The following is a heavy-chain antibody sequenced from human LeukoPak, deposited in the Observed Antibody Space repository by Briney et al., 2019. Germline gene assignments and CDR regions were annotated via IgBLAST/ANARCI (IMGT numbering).Heavy chain of an antibody. D-gene: IGHD2-2*02. CDR2: IYYSGST. Sequence: KTSETLSLTCTVSGGSISSYYWSWIRQPPGKGLEWIGYIYYSGSTNYNPSLKSRVTISVDTSKNQFSLKLSSVTAADTAVYYCARRGGIVVVPAAIRPFDYWGQGTLVTVSS. J-gene: IGHJ4*02. CDR3: ARRGGIVVVPAAIRPFDY. V-gene: IGHV4-59*01. CDR1: GGSISSYY.